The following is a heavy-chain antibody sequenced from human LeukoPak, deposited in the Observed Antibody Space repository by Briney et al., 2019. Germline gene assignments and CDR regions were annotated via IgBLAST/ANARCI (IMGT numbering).Heavy chain of an antibody. CDR2: ISGSGGST. Sequence: GGSLRLSCAASGFTFSSYAMSWVRQAPGKGLDWVSAISGSGGSTYYADSVKGRFTISRDNSRNTLYLQMNSLRVEDTAVYYCAKDIGILTTSLYNWFDPWGQGTLVTVSS. CDR1: GFTFSSYA. CDR3: AKDIGILTTSLYNWFDP. V-gene: IGHV3-23*01. D-gene: IGHD2/OR15-2a*01. J-gene: IGHJ5*02.